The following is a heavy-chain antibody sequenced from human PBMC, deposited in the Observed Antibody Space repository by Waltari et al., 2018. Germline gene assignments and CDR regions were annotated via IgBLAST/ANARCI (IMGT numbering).Heavy chain of an antibody. D-gene: IGHD6-13*01. CDR3: ARDRDSSSWVNWFDP. CDR1: GGSISSYY. V-gene: IGHV4-59*01. J-gene: IGHJ5*02. CDR2: IYYSGST. Sequence: QVQLQESGPGLVKPSETLSLTCTVSGGSISSYYWSWIRQPPGKGLGWIGYIYYSGSTNYTPSLKSRVPISVDTSKNQFSLKLSSVTAADTAVYYCARDRDSSSWVNWFDPWGQGTLVTVSS.